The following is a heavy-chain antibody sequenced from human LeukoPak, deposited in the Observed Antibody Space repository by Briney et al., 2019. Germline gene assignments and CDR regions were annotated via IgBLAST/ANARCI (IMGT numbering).Heavy chain of an antibody. CDR3: AKARTTVATVTYFDY. CDR1: GLTFSSYS. CDR2: ISYDGSNK. D-gene: IGHD4-17*01. J-gene: IGHJ4*02. Sequence: GGSLRLSCAASGLTFSSYSMNWVRQAPGKGLEWVAVISYDGSNKYYADSGKGRFTISRDKSKNTLYLQMNSLRAEDTAVYYCAKARTTVATVTYFDYWGQGTLVTVSS. V-gene: IGHV3-30*18.